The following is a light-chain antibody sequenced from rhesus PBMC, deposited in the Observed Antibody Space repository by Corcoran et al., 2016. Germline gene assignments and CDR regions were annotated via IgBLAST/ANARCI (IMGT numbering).Light chain of an antibody. V-gene: IGKV1-22*01. CDR2: KAS. CDR3: LQYSSSPWT. J-gene: IGKJ1*01. CDR1: QGISSY. Sequence: DIQMTQSPSSLSASVGDTVTITCRASQGISSYLNWFQQKPGNAPKLLIYKASSLQSGAPSRFRGSGSGTDFTLTISSLQPEDFATYYCLQYSSSPWTFGQGTKEEIK.